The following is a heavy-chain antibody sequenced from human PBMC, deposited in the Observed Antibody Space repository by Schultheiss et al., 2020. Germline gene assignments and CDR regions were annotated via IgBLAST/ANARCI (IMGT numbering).Heavy chain of an antibody. Sequence: SETLSLTCTVSGGSISSGGYYWSWIRQHPGKGLEWIGYIYYSGSTYYNPSLKSRLTISVDTSKNQFSLRLRSVTAADTAVYYCARRTEKPDYGGNLIDYWGQGTLVTVSS. V-gene: IGHV4-31*03. CDR1: GGSISSGGYY. CDR3: ARRTEKPDYGGNLIDY. J-gene: IGHJ4*02. D-gene: IGHD4-23*01. CDR2: IYYSGST.